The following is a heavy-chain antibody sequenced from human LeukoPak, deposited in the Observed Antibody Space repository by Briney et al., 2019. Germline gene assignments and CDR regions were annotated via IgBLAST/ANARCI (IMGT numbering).Heavy chain of an antibody. D-gene: IGHD2-15*01. J-gene: IGHJ6*02. CDR2: INPSGGST. V-gene: IGHV1-46*01. CDR1: GYTFTSYY. CDR3: ARDQGYCSGGSCYGEDGMDV. Sequence: GASVKVSCKASGYTFTSYYMHWVRQAPGQGLEWMGIINPSGGSTSYAQKFQGRVTMTRDTSTSAVYMELSSLRSEDTAVYYCARDQGYCSGGSCYGEDGMDVWGQGTTVTVSS.